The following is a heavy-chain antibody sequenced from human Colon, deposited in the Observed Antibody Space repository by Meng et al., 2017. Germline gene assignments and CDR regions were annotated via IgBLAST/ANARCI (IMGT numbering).Heavy chain of an antibody. D-gene: IGHD3-9*01. V-gene: IGHV1-2*06. J-gene: IGHJ4*02. Sequence: QVQLVQSGPEVKKPGASVKVSCKTSGYTFTGYYIHWVRQAPGQGLEWMGRVNPDNGDAGLAQRFQGRVTMTRDTSLSTVYVELSSLTSEDTAVYYCTSPIYWGQGTLVTVSS. CDR2: VNPDNGDA. CDR1: GYTFTGYY. CDR3: TSPIY.